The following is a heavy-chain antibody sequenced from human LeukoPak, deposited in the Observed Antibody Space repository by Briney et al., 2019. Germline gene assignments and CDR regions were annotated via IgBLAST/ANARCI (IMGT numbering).Heavy chain of an antibody. Sequence: GGSLRLSCAASGFTVSNNYMNWVRQAPGKGLEWVSVIYSGGSTYYADSVKGRFTISRDSSKNTLYLQMNGLRAEDTAVYYCAKGGGVATYYYYYVDVWGKGTTVTISS. V-gene: IGHV3-66*01. CDR3: AKGGGVATYYYYYVDV. J-gene: IGHJ6*03. CDR2: IYSGGST. D-gene: IGHD5-12*01. CDR1: GFTVSNNY.